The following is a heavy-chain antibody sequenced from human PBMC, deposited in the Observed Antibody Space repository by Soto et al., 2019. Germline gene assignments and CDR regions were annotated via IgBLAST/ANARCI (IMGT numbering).Heavy chain of an antibody. J-gene: IGHJ4*02. CDR2: IWYDGSNK. CDR3: ARTYDSSGYYYDYFDY. CDR1: GFTFSSYG. V-gene: IGHV3-33*01. Sequence: PGGSLRLSCAASGFTFSSYGMHWVRQAPGKGLEWVAVIWYDGSNKYYADSVKGRFTISRDNSKNTLYLQMNSLRAEDTAVYYCARTYDSSGYYYDYFDYWGQGALVTVSS. D-gene: IGHD3-22*01.